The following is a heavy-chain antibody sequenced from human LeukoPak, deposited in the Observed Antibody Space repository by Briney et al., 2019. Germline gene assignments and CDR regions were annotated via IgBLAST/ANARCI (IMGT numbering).Heavy chain of an antibody. V-gene: IGHV3-23*01. CDR3: ARASYYYDSSGYFDY. J-gene: IGHJ4*02. CDR2: ISGSGGST. CDR1: GFTFSSYA. Sequence: TGGSLRLSCAASGFTFSSYAMSWVRQAPGKGLEWVSAISGSGGSTYYADSVKGGFTISRDNSKNTLYLQMNSLRAEDTAVYYCARASYYYDSSGYFDYWGQGTLVTVSS. D-gene: IGHD3-22*01.